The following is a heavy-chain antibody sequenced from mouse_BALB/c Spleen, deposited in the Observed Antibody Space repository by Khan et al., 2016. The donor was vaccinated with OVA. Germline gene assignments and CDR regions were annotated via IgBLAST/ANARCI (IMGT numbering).Heavy chain of an antibody. D-gene: IGHD2-1*01. CDR2: ISSGSSTI. J-gene: IGHJ1*01. V-gene: IGHV5-17*02. CDR3: ARSCGNFHWYFDV. CDR1: GFTFSSFG. Sequence: EVELVESGGGLVQPGGSRKLSCAASGFTFSSFGMHWVRQAPKKGLEWVAYISSGSSTIYYVDTVKGRFTISRDNPKNTLFLQMTSLRSEDTAMYCCARSCGNFHWYFDVWGAGTSVTVSS.